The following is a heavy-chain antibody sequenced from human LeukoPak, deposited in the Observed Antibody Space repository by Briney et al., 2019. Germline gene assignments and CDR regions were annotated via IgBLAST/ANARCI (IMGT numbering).Heavy chain of an antibody. D-gene: IGHD5-24*01. J-gene: IGHJ4*02. CDR1: GGTFSSYA. CDR3: ARYNGRDGCNGNY. CDR2: IIPIFGTA. Sequence: SVKVSCKASGGTFSSYAISWVRQAPGQGLEWMGRIIPIFGTANYAQKFQGRVTITADKSTSTAYMELSSLRSEDTAVYYCARYNGRDGCNGNYWGQGTLVTVSS. V-gene: IGHV1-69*06.